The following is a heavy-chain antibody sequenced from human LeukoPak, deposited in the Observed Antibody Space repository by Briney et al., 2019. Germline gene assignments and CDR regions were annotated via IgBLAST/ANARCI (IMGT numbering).Heavy chain of an antibody. D-gene: IGHD2-21*02. CDR1: GFTFSSYW. Sequence: PGGSLRLSCAASGFTFSSYWMSWVRQAPGKGLEWVANIKQDGSEKYYVDSVKGRFTISRDNAKNSLYLQMNSLRAEDTAEYYCARDRVSFCGGDCYSGSYYYMDVWGKGTTVTVSS. CDR3: ARDRVSFCGGDCYSGSYYYMDV. J-gene: IGHJ6*03. CDR2: IKQDGSEK. V-gene: IGHV3-7*01.